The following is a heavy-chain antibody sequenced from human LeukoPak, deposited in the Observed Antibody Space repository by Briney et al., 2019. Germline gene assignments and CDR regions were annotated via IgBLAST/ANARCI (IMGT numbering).Heavy chain of an antibody. V-gene: IGHV4-59*08. CDR1: GGSISNYY. J-gene: IGHJ4*02. CDR2: MYYSGST. CDR3: ARRRYSSGQIDY. Sequence: SETLSLTCTVSGGSISNYYWSWSRQPPGKGLEWIGYMYYSGSTNYNPSLKSRVTISVDTSKKQFSLKLSAVTAADTAVYYCARRRYSSGQIDYWGQGTLVTVSS. D-gene: IGHD6-19*01.